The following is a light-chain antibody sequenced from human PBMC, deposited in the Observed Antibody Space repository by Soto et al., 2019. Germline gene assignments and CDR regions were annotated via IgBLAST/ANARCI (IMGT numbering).Light chain of an antibody. Sequence: IVLTHSPATLSLSPWERATLSFRASQDIKDYLAWFQQKPGQAPRLLIYAASTRPTAIPARFRGSGSGTEFTLSISSLQSEDFAVYYCQQYNSWPRTFGQGTKVDIK. V-gene: IGKV3D-15*01. CDR2: AAS. CDR3: QQYNSWPRT. J-gene: IGKJ1*01. CDR1: QDIKDY.